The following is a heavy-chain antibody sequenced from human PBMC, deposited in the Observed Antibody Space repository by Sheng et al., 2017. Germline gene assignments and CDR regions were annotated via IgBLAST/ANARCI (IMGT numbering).Heavy chain of an antibody. D-gene: IGHD4-17*01. V-gene: IGHV4-34*01. Sequence: QVQLQQWGAGLLKPSETLSLTCAVYGGSFSGYYWSWIRQPPGKGLEWIGEINHSGSTNYNPSLKSRVTISVDTSKNQFSLKLSSVTAADTAVYYCARGGDYQKGPFDYWGQGTLVTVSS. CDR1: GGSFSGYY. J-gene: IGHJ4*02. CDR3: ARGGDYQKGPFDY. CDR2: INHSGST.